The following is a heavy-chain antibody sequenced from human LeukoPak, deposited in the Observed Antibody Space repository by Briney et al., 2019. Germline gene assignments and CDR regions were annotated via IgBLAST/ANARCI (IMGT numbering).Heavy chain of an antibody. CDR3: ARDASYYYDSSGYPFHYYMDV. V-gene: IGHV1-2*06. D-gene: IGHD3-22*01. J-gene: IGHJ6*03. CDR1: GYTFTGYY. CDR2: INPNSGGT. Sequence: ASVKVSCKASGYTFTGYYMHWVRQAPGQGLEWMGRINPNSGGTNYAQKFQGRVTRTRDTSISTAYMELSRLRSDDTAVYYCARDASYYYDSSGYPFHYYMDVWGKGTTVTVSS.